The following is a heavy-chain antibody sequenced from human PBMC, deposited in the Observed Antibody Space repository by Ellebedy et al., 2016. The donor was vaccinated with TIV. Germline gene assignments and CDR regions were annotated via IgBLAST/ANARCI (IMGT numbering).Heavy chain of an antibody. D-gene: IGHD5-18*01. V-gene: IGHV3-49*03. J-gene: IGHJ4*02. CDR1: GFTFDDYA. Sequence: GESLKISCTASGFTFDDYAMSWFRQAPGKGLEWVGFIGSKTYGVTTAYATSVKGRFTISRDDSKSIAYLQMNSLKSEDTAVYYCTRGYRYGLYWGQGTRVTVSS. CDR3: TRGYRYGLY. CDR2: IGSKTYGVTT.